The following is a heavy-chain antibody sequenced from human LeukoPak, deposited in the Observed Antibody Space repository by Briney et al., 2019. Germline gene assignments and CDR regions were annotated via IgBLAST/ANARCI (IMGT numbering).Heavy chain of an antibody. V-gene: IGHV3-23*01. CDR3: AKYGFFPYYFDY. CDR1: GFTFSSSA. CDR2: ISGSGGSS. D-gene: IGHD5-24*01. J-gene: IGHJ4*02. Sequence: GGSPRLSCAASGFTFSSSAMSWVRQAPGKGLEWVSAISGSGGSSYYADSVKGRFTISRDNFKNTLYLQMNSLRAEDTAVYYCAKYGFFPYYFDYWGQGALVTVSS.